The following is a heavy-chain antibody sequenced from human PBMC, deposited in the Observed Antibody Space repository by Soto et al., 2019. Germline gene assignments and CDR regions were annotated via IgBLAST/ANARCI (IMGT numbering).Heavy chain of an antibody. CDR1: GYRFTSYY. V-gene: IGHV1-46*03. D-gene: IGHD6-13*01. J-gene: IGHJ5*02. CDR2: INPNSGIT. Sequence: QVQVVQSGAEVKKPGASVKISCKASGYRFTSYYMHWVRQAPGQGLEWMGIINPNSGITNYAQNFQGRVTMTRDTSTSTVYMELRSLKSEDTAVYYCARSRGAAAGINWFDPWGQGTLVTVSS. CDR3: ARSRGAAAGINWFDP.